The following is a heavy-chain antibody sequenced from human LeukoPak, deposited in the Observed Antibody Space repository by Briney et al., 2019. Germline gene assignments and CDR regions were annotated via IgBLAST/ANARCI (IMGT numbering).Heavy chain of an antibody. CDR3: AREVQLERLAFGKEGSALDY. Sequence: GGSLRLSCAASGFTLSSYSMNWVRQAPGKGLEWVSSISSSSSYIYYADSVKGRFTISRDNAKNSLYLQMNSLRAEDTAVYYCAREVQLERLAFGKEGSALDYWGQGTLVTVSS. CDR2: ISSSSSYI. J-gene: IGHJ4*02. D-gene: IGHD1-1*01. V-gene: IGHV3-21*01. CDR1: GFTLSSYS.